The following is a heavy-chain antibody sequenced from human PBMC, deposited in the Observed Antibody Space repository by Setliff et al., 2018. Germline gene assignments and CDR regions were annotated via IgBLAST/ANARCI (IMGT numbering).Heavy chain of an antibody. CDR3: AKDGSGSYDYLDY. J-gene: IGHJ4*02. V-gene: IGHV3-23*01. Sequence: GGSLRLSCAASGFSFSNYAMDWVRQVPGRGLEWVAVNTRSDKLYADSVKGRFTISRDNSKNTLYLQMNSLRAEDTAVYYCAKDGSGSYDYLDYWGQGTLVTVSS. CDR1: GFSFSNYA. CDR2: NTRSDK. D-gene: IGHD6-13*01.